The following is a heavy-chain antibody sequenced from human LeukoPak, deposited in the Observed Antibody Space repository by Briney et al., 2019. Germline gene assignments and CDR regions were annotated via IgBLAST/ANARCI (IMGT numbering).Heavy chain of an antibody. D-gene: IGHD3-10*01. Sequence: GGSLRLSCAASGFTFSSYDMHWVRQATGKGLEWVSAIDTAGDTYYPGSVKGRFTISRENAKNSLYLQMNSLRAGDTAVYYCARGPYYYGSGSYYYYFDYWGQGTLVTVSS. CDR2: IDTAGDT. V-gene: IGHV3-13*04. CDR3: ARGPYYYGSGSYYYYFDY. CDR1: GFTFSSYD. J-gene: IGHJ4*02.